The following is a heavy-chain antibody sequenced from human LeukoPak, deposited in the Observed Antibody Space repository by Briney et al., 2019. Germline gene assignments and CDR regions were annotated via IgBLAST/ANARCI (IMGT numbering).Heavy chain of an antibody. CDR3: AKEGVTPFDY. J-gene: IGHJ4*02. Sequence: GGSLRLSCAASGFTFTSYAMSWVRQAPGEGLEWASAISRSGNNTYYTDSVRGRFTISRDNSKHTPYLQMNSLRAEDTALYSCAKEGVTPFDYWGQGTLVTVSS. CDR2: ISRSGNNT. D-gene: IGHD3-10*01. V-gene: IGHV3-23*01. CDR1: GFTFTSYA.